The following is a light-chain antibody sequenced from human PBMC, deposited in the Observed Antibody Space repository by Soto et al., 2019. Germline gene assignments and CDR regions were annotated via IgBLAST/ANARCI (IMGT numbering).Light chain of an antibody. CDR1: QSVSMW. J-gene: IGKJ2*01. CDR2: RAS. Sequence: DIQMTQSPSTLPASVGDRVTITCRASQSVSMWLAWYQQKPGKAPKLLIYRASSLESGVPSRFSGSGSETEFTLTISNLQPDDFATYYCQHHYPYSPETFGQGTKLEIK. CDR3: QHHYPYSPET. V-gene: IGKV1-5*01.